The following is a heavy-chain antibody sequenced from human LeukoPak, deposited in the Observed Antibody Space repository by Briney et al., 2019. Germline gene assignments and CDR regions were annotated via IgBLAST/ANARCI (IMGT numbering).Heavy chain of an antibody. CDR1: GFTFSSHA. Sequence: GGSLRLSCAASGFTFSSHAMSWVRQAPGKGLEWVSLISSSGVSTYYADSVKGRVTISRDNANNTLTLQMNNLRADDTGVYYCAGRPDWAPGPLDFWGQGTLVTVSS. CDR3: AGRPDWAPGPLDF. V-gene: IGHV3-23*01. D-gene: IGHD3-9*01. CDR2: ISSSGVST. J-gene: IGHJ4*02.